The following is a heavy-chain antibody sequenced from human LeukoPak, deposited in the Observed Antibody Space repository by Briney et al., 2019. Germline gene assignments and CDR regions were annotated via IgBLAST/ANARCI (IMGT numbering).Heavy chain of an antibody. CDR2: ISGSGGRT. Sequence: PGGSLRLSFADSGFTFSSYGMSWVRQAPGKGLEWVSAISGSGGRTYYVDSVRSRFTISRDHSKSTLYLQMNSLRAEDTAVYYCAKAMTTVIPHHWGQGTLVTVSS. D-gene: IGHD4-17*01. CDR3: AKAMTTVIPHH. V-gene: IGHV3-23*01. J-gene: IGHJ5*02. CDR1: GFTFSSYG.